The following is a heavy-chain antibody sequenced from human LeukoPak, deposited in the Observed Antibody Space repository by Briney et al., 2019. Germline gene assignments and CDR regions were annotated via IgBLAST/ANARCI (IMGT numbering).Heavy chain of an antibody. V-gene: IGHV4-34*01. Sequence: PSETLSLTCAVYGGSFSGYYWSWIRQPPGKGLEWIGEINHSGSTNYNPSLKSRVTISVDTSKNQFSLKLSSVTAADTAVYYCARIDSSWYYYYMDVSGKGTTVTVSS. D-gene: IGHD6-13*01. CDR1: GGSFSGYY. CDR3: ARIDSSWYYYYMDV. CDR2: INHSGST. J-gene: IGHJ6*03.